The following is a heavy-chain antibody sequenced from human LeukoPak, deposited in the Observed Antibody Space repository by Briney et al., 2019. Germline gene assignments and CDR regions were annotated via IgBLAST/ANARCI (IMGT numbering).Heavy chain of an antibody. V-gene: IGHV3-30*02. CDR1: GFTFSSYG. D-gene: IGHD3-22*01. Sequence: GGSLRLSCAASGFTFSSYGMHWVRQAPGKGLEWVAFIRYDGSNKYYADSVKGRFTISRDNSKNTLYLQMNSLRAEDTAVYYCXXXXXYYDSGXNXXDXWGQGTXVTVXS. J-gene: IGHJ4*02. CDR2: IRYDGSNK. CDR3: XXXXXYYDSGXNXXDX.